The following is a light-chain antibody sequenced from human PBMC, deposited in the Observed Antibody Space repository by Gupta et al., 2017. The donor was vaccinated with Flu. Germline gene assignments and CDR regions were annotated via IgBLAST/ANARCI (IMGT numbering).Light chain of an antibody. CDR3: AAWDDRLGGCV. V-gene: IGLV1-47*01. Sequence: QPVLTQPPAAAGTPGQGVTISCSGSGADSGSNYVYWYQQLPGTAPKLLIYRKNQRPSGVPDRFSGPKSGTPAPPALSGPRSGDEADYYWAAWDDRLGGCVFGGGNKLTVL. CDR1: GADSGSNY. CDR2: RKN. J-gene: IGLJ3*02.